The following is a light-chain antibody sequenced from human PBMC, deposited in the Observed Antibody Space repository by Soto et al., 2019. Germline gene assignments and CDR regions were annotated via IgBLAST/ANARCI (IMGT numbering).Light chain of an antibody. J-gene: IGLJ2*01. CDR3: ASYAGSINYVI. Sequence: QSALTQPPSASGSPGQSVTISCAGTSSDIGGYDYVSWYQQYPGKAPKLMIFEVTKRPSGVPDRFSGSKSGNTASLTVSGLRAADEADYYCASYAGSINYVIFGGGTKLTVL. CDR2: EVT. V-gene: IGLV2-8*01. CDR1: SSDIGGYDY.